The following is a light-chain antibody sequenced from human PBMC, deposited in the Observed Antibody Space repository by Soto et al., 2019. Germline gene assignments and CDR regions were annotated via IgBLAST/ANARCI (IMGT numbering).Light chain of an antibody. CDR1: SSNIGAGYD. Sequence: QSVLTQPPSVSGAPGQRVTISCTGSSSNIGAGYDVHWYQQLPGTAPKLLIYGNSNRPSGVPDRFYGYKSGTSASLAITGLQAEDESDYYCQSYDSSLSGVVFGGGTKLTVL. V-gene: IGLV1-40*01. J-gene: IGLJ2*01. CDR2: GNS. CDR3: QSYDSSLSGVV.